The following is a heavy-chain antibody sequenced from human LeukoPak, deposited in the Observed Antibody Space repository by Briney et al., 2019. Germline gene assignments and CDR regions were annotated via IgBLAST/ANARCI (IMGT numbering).Heavy chain of an antibody. D-gene: IGHD5-24*01. CDR3: ARRDDHNGRDY. Sequence: GRSLRLSCAASGFTFSGYGMHWVRQAPGKGLEWVAVISYDGHNEYYADSVKGRFTISRDNSKNTVYLQMNSLRAEDTAVYYCARRDDHNGRDYWGQGTLVTVSS. CDR2: ISYDGHNE. J-gene: IGHJ4*02. CDR1: GFTFSGYG. V-gene: IGHV3-30*03.